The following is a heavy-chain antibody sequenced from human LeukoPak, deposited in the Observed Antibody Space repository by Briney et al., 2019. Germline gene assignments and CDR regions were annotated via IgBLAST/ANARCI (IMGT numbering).Heavy chain of an antibody. CDR3: AKDVLRGFSYGFFDP. V-gene: IGHV1-2*02. D-gene: IGHD5-18*01. CDR1: GYTFSGYF. J-gene: IGHJ5*02. CDR2: INPNNDAT. Sequence: ASVKVSCKASGYTFSGYFIHWVRQAPGQGLEWMGWINPNNDATNYAQKFQGRVTMTSDTSISTAYMGLSRLRSDDTAVYYCAKDVLRGFSYGFFDPWGQGTLVTVSS.